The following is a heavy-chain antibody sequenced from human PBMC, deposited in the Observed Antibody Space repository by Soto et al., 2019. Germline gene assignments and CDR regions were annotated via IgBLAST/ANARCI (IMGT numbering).Heavy chain of an antibody. J-gene: IGHJ5*02. CDR1: GFTLSSYA. CDR3: ARDCNLGNRWCRWFDP. D-gene: IGHD2-8*02. Sequence: EVQLVESGGGLVQPGGSLRLSCAASGFTLSSYAMNWLRQAPGKGLEWVSYISSTSSNIQYAGSVKGRFTISRDNAKNSLFLQMNSLRDEDTAVYYCARDCNLGNRWCRWFDPWGQGTLVTVSS. V-gene: IGHV3-48*02. CDR2: ISSTSSNI.